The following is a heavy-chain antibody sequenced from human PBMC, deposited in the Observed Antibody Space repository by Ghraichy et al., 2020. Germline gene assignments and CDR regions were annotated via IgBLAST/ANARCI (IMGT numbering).Heavy chain of an antibody. V-gene: IGHV4-61*01. D-gene: IGHD2-15*01. CDR2: LYYSGIT. CDR1: GGSVSSDIYY. J-gene: IGHJ6*02. CDR3: ARGEVGYCSGDSCYSYYYYYGMDV. Sequence: SETLSLTCTVSGGSVSSDIYYWNWIRQPLGKGLEWIAYLYYSGITNYNPSLKSRVTISVDTSKNQLSLKLSSVTAADTAVYYCARGEVGYCSGDSCYSYYYYYGMDVWGQGTTVTVSS.